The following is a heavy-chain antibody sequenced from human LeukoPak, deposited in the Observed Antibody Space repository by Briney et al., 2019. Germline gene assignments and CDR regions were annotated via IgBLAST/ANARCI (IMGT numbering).Heavy chain of an antibody. J-gene: IGHJ4*02. CDR1: GYTFTGYY. CDR3: AREGVGCSGGSCYPAQFDY. V-gene: IGHV1-2*02. Sequence: ASVTVSCKASGYTFTGYYMHWVRQAPGQGLERMGWISPNSGGTNYAQKFQGRVTMTRDTSISTAYMELSRLRSDDTAVYYCAREGVGCSGGSCYPAQFDYWGQGTLATVSS. D-gene: IGHD2-15*01. CDR2: ISPNSGGT.